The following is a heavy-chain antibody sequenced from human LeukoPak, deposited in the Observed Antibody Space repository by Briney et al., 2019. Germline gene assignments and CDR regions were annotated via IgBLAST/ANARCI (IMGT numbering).Heavy chain of an antibody. D-gene: IGHD6-6*01. CDR1: GDSISSGIYY. V-gene: IGHV4-61*02. J-gene: IGHJ4*02. CDR3: ARGTIAARRPFDY. Sequence: SETLSLTCTVSGDSISSGIYYSSWIRQPAGKGLEWSGRIYTSGSTNYNPSLKSRVTISVDTSKNQFSLKLSSVTAADTAVYYCARGTIAARRPFDYWGQGTLVTVSS. CDR2: IYTSGST.